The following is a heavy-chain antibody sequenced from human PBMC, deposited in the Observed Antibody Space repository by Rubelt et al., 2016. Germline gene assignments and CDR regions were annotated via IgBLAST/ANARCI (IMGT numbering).Heavy chain of an antibody. D-gene: IGHD3-10*01. J-gene: IGHJ5*02. CDR2: INHSGST. Sequence: QVQLQQWGAGLLKPSETLSLTCAVYGGSFSGYYWSWIRQPPGKGLEWIGEINHSGSTNYNPSLKSRVTISVATSKNQFSLKLSSVTAADTAVYYCARGGRYYGSGSYQRHNWFDPWGQGTLVTVSS. CDR1: GGSFSGYY. V-gene: IGHV4-34*01. CDR3: ARGGRYYGSGSYQRHNWFDP.